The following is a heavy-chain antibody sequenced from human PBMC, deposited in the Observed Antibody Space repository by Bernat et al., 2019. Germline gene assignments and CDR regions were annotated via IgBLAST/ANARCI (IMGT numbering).Heavy chain of an antibody. CDR1: GYTFTGYY. Sequence: QVQLVQSGAEVKKPGASVKVSCKASGYTFTGYYMHWVRQAPRQGLEWMGWINPNSGGTNYAQKFQGWVTMTRDTSISTAYMELSRLRSDDTAVYYCARAAPAITVGGDDAFDIWGQGTMVTVSS. D-gene: IGHD3-16*01. CDR2: INPNSGGT. J-gene: IGHJ3*02. V-gene: IGHV1-2*04. CDR3: ARAAPAITVGGDDAFDI.